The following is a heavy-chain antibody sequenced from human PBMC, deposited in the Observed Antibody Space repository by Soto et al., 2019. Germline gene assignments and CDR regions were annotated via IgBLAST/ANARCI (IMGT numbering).Heavy chain of an antibody. CDR1: SGSISSSNW. J-gene: IGHJ4*01. CDR2: IYHSGST. D-gene: IGHD3-9*01. Sequence: ASETLSLTCAVSSGSISSSNWWSWVRQPPGKGLEWIGEIYHSGSTNYNPSLKSRVTISVDKSKNQFSLKLSSVTAADTAVYYCARGGTGSYDILTGSSIDYWGQGSLVTVSS. V-gene: IGHV4-4*02. CDR3: ARGGTGSYDILTGSSIDY.